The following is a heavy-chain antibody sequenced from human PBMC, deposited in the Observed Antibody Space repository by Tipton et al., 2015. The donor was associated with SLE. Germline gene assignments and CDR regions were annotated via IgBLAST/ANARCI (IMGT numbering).Heavy chain of an antibody. CDR2: IFYSGNT. CDR3: ARVGGGTRLFAD. D-gene: IGHD1-14*01. Sequence: LRLSCTVSGDSITRGAYYWTWIRLHPGEGLEWIGYIFYSGNTLYNPSLKSRVTISLDTPKNQFSLRLTSVTAADTAVYYCARVGGGTRLFADWGQRTLCAGSS. CDR1: GDSITRGAYY. V-gene: IGHV4-31*02. J-gene: IGHJ4*02.